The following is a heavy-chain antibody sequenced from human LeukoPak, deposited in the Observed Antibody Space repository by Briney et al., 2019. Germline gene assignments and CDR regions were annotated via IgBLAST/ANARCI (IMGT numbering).Heavy chain of an antibody. V-gene: IGHV4-59*01. CDR2: IYYSGST. CDR1: GGSISSYY. J-gene: IGHJ4*02. Sequence: SETLSLTCTVSGGSISSYYWGWIRQPPGKGLEWIGYIYYSGSTNYNPSLQSRVTISVDTSKNQFSLKLSSVTAADTAVYYCARDLPQNWGPFDYWGQGTLVTVSS. CDR3: ARDLPQNWGPFDY. D-gene: IGHD7-27*01.